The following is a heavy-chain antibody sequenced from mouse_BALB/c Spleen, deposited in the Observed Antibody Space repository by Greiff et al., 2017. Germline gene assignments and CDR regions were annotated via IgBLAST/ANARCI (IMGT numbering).Heavy chain of an antibody. CDR1: GFTFSSFG. D-gene: IGHD4-1*01. CDR2: ISSGSSTI. V-gene: IGHV5-17*02. J-gene: IGHJ3*01. CDR3: ARSLTGPFAY. Sequence: EVMLVESGGGLVQPGGSRKLSCAASGFTFSSFGMHWVRQAPEKGLEWVAYISSGSSTIYYADTVKGRFTISRDNPKNTLFLQMTSLRSEDTAMYYCARSLTGPFAYWGQGTLVTVSA.